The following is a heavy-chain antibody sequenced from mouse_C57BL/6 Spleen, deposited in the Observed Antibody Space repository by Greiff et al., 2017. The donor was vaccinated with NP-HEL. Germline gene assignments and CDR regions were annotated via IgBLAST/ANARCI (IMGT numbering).Heavy chain of an antibody. V-gene: IGHV1-26*01. CDR2: INPHNGGT. Sequence: EVQLQQSGPELVKPGASVKISCKASGYTFTDYYMNWVKQSHGKSLEWIGDINPHNGGTSYNQKFKGKATLTVDKSSSTAYMELRSLTSEDSAVYYCARSEGADRGQGTLVTVSA. CDR3: ARSEGAD. CDR1: GYTFTDYY. J-gene: IGHJ3*01.